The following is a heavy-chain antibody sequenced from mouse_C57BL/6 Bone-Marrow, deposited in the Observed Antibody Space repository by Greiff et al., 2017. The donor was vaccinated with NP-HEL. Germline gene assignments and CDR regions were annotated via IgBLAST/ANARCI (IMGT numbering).Heavy chain of an antibody. Sequence: VQLQQSGAELVRPGASVTLSCKASGYTFTDYEMHWVKQTPVHGLEWIGAIDPETGGTAYNQKFKGKAILTADKSSSTAYMELRSLTSEDSAVYYCTGSSLAWFAYWGQGTLVTVSA. V-gene: IGHV1-15*01. CDR2: IDPETGGT. CDR3: TGSSLAWFAY. J-gene: IGHJ3*01. D-gene: IGHD1-1*01. CDR1: GYTFTDYE.